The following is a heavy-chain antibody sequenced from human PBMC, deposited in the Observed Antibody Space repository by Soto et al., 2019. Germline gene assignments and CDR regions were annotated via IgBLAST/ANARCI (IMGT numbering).Heavy chain of an antibody. Sequence: SETLSLTCTVSGGSISSGDYYWSWIRQPPGKGLEWIGYIYHTGSTIYNPSLKSRVTISVDTSKNQFSLKLNSVTAADTAVYYCARDLWGYCGADCYPLDVWGQGTTVTVSS. CDR1: GGSISSGDYY. J-gene: IGHJ6*02. D-gene: IGHD2-21*02. CDR3: ARDLWGYCGADCYPLDV. CDR2: IYHTGST. V-gene: IGHV4-61*08.